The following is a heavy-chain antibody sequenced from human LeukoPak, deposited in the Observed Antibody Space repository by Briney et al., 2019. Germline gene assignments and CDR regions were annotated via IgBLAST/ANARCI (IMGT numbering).Heavy chain of an antibody. CDR2: FDPEDGET. CDR3: ATHIRTGIVASILRFDY. J-gene: IGHJ4*02. Sequence: ASVKVSCKVFGYTLTELSMLWVRPAPGKGLEGMGGFDPEDGETIYAQKFQGRVTMTEDTSTDTAYMELSSLRSEDTAVYYCATHIRTGIVASILRFDYWGQGTLVTVSS. V-gene: IGHV1-24*01. D-gene: IGHD1-26*01. CDR1: GYTLTELS.